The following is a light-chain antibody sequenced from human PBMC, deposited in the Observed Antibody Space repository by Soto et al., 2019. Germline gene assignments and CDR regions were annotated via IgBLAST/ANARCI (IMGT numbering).Light chain of an antibody. Sequence: EIVLTQSPATLSASPGERATLSCRASQTVGVRLAWYQHKPGQAPGLLIYDTSTRASGVPDRFSGSGSGTEFTLTISRLEPEDFAVYYCQQYGTSPQTFGQGTKV. CDR2: DTS. V-gene: IGKV3-20*01. J-gene: IGKJ1*01. CDR1: QTVGVR. CDR3: QQYGTSPQT.